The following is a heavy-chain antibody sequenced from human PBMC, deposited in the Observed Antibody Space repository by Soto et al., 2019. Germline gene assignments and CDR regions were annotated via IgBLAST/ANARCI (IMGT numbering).Heavy chain of an antibody. D-gene: IGHD6-6*01. Sequence: EVQLVESGGGLVQPGGSLRLSCAASGFTFDDYAMHWVRQAPGKGLEWVSGISWNSGSIGYADSVKGRFTISRDNAKNSLYLQMNSLRAEDTALYYCAKGQQLVEGMDVWGQGTTVTVSS. CDR3: AKGQQLVEGMDV. J-gene: IGHJ6*02. V-gene: IGHV3-9*01. CDR1: GFTFDDYA. CDR2: ISWNSGSI.